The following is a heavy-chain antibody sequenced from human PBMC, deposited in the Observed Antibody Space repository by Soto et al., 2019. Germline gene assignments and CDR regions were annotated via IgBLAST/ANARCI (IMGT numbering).Heavy chain of an antibody. J-gene: IGHJ4*02. V-gene: IGHV3-23*01. Sequence: EVQLLESGGGLVQPGGSLRLSCAASGFTFSSYAMSWVRQAPGKGLEWVSAISGSGGSTYYADSVKGRFTISRDNSKNKLYLQMDSLRAEDTAVYYCARRSSGWYFDYWGQGTLVTVSS. CDR1: GFTFSSYA. CDR3: ARRSSGWYFDY. CDR2: ISGSGGST. D-gene: IGHD6-19*01.